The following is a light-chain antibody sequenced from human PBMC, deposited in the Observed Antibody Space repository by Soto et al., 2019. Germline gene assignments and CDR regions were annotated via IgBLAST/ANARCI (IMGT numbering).Light chain of an antibody. Sequence: DLQMTQSPSSVSASLGDRVTITCRASQDIRSWLAWYQQKPGKAPHLLIYAASTLQSGVPSRFSGSGSGTDFTLTISSLQPEDIATYYCQQAKSFPPTFGQGTRLEIK. CDR2: AAS. CDR1: QDIRSW. V-gene: IGKV1-12*01. CDR3: QQAKSFPPT. J-gene: IGKJ5*01.